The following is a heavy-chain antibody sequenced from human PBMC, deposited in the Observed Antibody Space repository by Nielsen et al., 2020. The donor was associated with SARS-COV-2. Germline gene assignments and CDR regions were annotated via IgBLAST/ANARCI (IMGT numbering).Heavy chain of an antibody. CDR2: VSHSGSI. CDR1: GGSVSSNAW. D-gene: IGHD2-2*01. V-gene: IGHV4-4*02. CDR3: ARGDLVVVPSPILGLGPFFYYFYLDV. J-gene: IGHJ6*03. Sequence: SETLSLTCAVSGGSVSSNAWWACVRMSPGKGLEWIGEVSHSGSINYKPSLKTRVTLSMDKSKRQFSLRLTSVSAADTAVYFCARGDLVVVPSPILGLGPFFYYFYLDVWGKGTTVIVSS.